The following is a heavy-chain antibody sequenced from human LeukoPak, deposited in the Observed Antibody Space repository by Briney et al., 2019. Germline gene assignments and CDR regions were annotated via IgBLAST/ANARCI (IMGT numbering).Heavy chain of an antibody. CDR1: GGTFSSYA. Sequence: SVKVSCKASGGTFSSYAISWVRQAPGQGLEWMGGIIPIFGTANNAQKFQGRVTITADESTSTAYMELSSLRSEDTAVYYCASGSSGWYELYYYYYMDVWGKGTTVTVSS. D-gene: IGHD6-19*01. V-gene: IGHV1-69*01. CDR3: ASGSSGWYELYYYYYMDV. CDR2: IIPIFGTA. J-gene: IGHJ6*03.